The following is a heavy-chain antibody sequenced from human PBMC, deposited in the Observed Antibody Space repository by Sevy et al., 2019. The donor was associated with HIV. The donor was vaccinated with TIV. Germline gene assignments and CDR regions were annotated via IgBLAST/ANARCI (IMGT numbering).Heavy chain of an antibody. CDR3: ARDKDSAMVTPFDF. CDR2: IKEDGKET. V-gene: IGHV3-7*03. J-gene: IGHJ4*02. D-gene: IGHD5-18*01. Sequence: GGSLRLSCVASGFTVSNYWMNWVRQAPGMGLEWVAKIKEDGKETYYVDSVKGRFTISRDNAKNSFYLQMTSLRAEDTAVYYCARDKDSAMVTPFDFWGQGTLVTVSS. CDR1: GFTVSNYW.